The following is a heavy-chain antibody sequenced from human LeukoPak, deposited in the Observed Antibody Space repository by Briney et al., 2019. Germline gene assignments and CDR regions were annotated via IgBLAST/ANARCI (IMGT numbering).Heavy chain of an antibody. Sequence: PGRSLRLSCAASGFSFSDDAMHWVRQAPGKGPEWVAVIFHDGRNKYYADSVKGRFTISRDNSKNTLYLQMNSLRSDDTAVYYCARDVVRGDIVVVPAPSQLSGYFDYWGQGTLVTVSS. CDR1: GFSFSDDA. CDR2: IFHDGRNK. V-gene: IGHV3-30*03. D-gene: IGHD2-2*01. CDR3: ARDVVRGDIVVVPAPSQLSGYFDY. J-gene: IGHJ4*02.